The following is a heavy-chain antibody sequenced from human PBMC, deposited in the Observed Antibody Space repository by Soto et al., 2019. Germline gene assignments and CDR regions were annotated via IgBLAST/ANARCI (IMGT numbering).Heavy chain of an antibody. CDR2: ISWNRGSI. Sequence: PGGSLRLSCAASGFTFDDYAMHWVRQAPGKGLEWVSGISWNRGSIDNAASVKGRFTISRDNDKNSMYLQMNSLRDEDTALYYCAKDNWYNWKNRGGNWFDRWGQGTLVTVSS. CDR1: GFTFDDYA. V-gene: IGHV3-9*01. CDR3: AKDNWYNWKNRGGNWFDR. J-gene: IGHJ5*02. D-gene: IGHD1-20*01.